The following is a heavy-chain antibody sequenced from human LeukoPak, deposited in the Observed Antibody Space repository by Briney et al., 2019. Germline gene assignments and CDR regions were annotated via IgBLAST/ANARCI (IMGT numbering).Heavy chain of an antibody. D-gene: IGHD2-2*01. CDR2: IRYDGSNK. CDR1: GFTFSSYG. Sequence: GGSLRLSCAASGFTFSSYGMHWVRQAPGKGLEWVAFIRYDGSNKYYADSVKGRFTISRDNSKNTLYLQMNSLRAEDTAVYYCAKDQRDVLVPAAPPFDYWGQGTLVTVSS. J-gene: IGHJ4*02. V-gene: IGHV3-30*02. CDR3: AKDQRDVLVPAAPPFDY.